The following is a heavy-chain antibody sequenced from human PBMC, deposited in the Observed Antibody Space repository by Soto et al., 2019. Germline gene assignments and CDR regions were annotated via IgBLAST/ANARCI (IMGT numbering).Heavy chain of an antibody. V-gene: IGHV4-39*01. CDR3: VRYDRINMKPYSPEGFHI. CDR2: VYYGGAIFYSGNI. CDR1: GDSIISSNSH. Sequence: SETLSLTCTVSGDSIISSNSHWGWTRQPPGKGLEYIGSVYYGGAIFYSGNIYYNPSLKSRVTISVDTSKNQFSLRLSSVTAADTGVYYCVRYDRINMKPYSPEGFHIWGQGTMVTVSS. D-gene: IGHD3-3*02. J-gene: IGHJ3*02.